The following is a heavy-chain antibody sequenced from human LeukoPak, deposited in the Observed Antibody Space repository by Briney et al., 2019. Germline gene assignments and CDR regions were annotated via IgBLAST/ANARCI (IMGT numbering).Heavy chain of an antibody. D-gene: IGHD3-22*01. V-gene: IGHV3-23*01. CDR2: VSGSGGST. J-gene: IGHJ4*02. CDR1: GFTFSSYG. CDR3: AKDVGNYYDSSGYYSPLYYFDY. Sequence: PGGSLRLSCAASGFTFSSYGMSWVRQAPGKGLEWVSAVSGSGGSTYYADSVKGRFTISRDNSKNTLYLQMNSLRAEDTAVYYCAKDVGNYYDSSGYYSPLYYFDYWGQGTLATVSS.